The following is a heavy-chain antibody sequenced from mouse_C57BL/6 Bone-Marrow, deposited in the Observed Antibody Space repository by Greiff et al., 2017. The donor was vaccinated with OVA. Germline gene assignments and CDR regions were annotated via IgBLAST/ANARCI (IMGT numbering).Heavy chain of an antibody. CDR3: ARSRVLRFRYYGRGWFAY. Sequence: VQLQQSGAELARPGASVKLSCKASGYTFTSYGISWVKQRTGQGLEWIGEIYPRSGNTYYNEKFKGKATLTADTSSSTAYMELRSLTSEDSAVYFCARSRVLRFRYYGRGWFAYWGRGTLITVSA. V-gene: IGHV1-81*01. CDR2: IYPRSGNT. J-gene: IGHJ3*01. CDR1: GYTFTSYG. D-gene: IGHD1-1*01.